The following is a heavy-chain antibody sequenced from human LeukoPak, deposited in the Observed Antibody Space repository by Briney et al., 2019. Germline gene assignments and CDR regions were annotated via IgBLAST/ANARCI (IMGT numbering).Heavy chain of an antibody. Sequence: SGGSLRLSCAASGFTFSNAWMSWVRQAPGKGLEWVGRIKSKADGGTTDYAAPVKGRFTISRDDSKNTLYLQMNSLKTEDTAVYYCTTDGGYSYGSFDDWGQGTLVTVSS. CDR1: GFTFSNAW. CDR3: TTDGGYSYGSFDD. CDR2: IKSKADGGTT. J-gene: IGHJ4*02. D-gene: IGHD5-18*01. V-gene: IGHV3-15*01.